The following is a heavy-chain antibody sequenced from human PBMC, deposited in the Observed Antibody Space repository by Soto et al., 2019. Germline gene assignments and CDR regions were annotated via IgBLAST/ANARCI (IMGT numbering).Heavy chain of an antibody. CDR2: IGSKGETYAT. D-gene: IGHD6-19*01. Sequence: HPGGSLRLSCAASGFSFGASALQWVRQASGKGLEWLGRIGSKGETYATAYAASVKGRFTISRDDSKNTAYLQMNSLESEDTAVYYCASRSSGWYFDYWGQGTLVTVSS. CDR3: ASRSSGWYFDY. J-gene: IGHJ4*02. V-gene: IGHV3-73*01. CDR1: GFSFGASA.